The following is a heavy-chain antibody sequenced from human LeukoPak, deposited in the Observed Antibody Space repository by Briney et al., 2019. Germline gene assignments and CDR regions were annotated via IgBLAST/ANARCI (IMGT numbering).Heavy chain of an antibody. CDR2: INSDGSST. V-gene: IGHV3-74*01. J-gene: IGHJ4*02. CDR1: GXTFXTYX. Sequence: GGSLRLSCAASGXTFXTYXXXWXXXXPXXALVWVSRINSDGSSTNYADSVKGRFTISRDNAKNTLYLQMNSLRAEDTAVYXCTTGDTAMGDYWGQGTLVTVSS. D-gene: IGHD5-18*01. CDR3: TTGDTAMGDY.